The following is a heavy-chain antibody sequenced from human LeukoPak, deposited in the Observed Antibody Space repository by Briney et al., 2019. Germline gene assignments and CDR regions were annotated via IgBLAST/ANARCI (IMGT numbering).Heavy chain of an antibody. CDR1: GGSISSYY. Sequence: SETLSLTCTVSGGSISSYYWSWLRQPPGKGLEWIGYIYYSGSTNYNPSLKSRVTISVDTSKNQFSLKLSSVTAADTAVYYCARESPVAGKAFDYWGQGTLVTVSS. CDR3: ARESPVAGKAFDY. CDR2: IYYSGST. J-gene: IGHJ4*02. D-gene: IGHD6-19*01. V-gene: IGHV4-59*01.